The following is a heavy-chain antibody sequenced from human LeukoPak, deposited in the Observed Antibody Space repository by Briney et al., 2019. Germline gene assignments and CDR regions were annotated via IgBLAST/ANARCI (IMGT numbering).Heavy chain of an antibody. Sequence: ASVKVSCKASGYTFTGYYMHWVRQAPGQGLEWMGWINPNSGGTNYAQKFQGRVTMTRDTSISTAYMELSRLRFDDTAVYYCASSNSYSSGWYHVWGKGTTVTVSS. V-gene: IGHV1-2*02. CDR1: GYTFTGYY. J-gene: IGHJ6*04. D-gene: IGHD6-19*01. CDR3: ASSNSYSSGWYHV. CDR2: INPNSGGT.